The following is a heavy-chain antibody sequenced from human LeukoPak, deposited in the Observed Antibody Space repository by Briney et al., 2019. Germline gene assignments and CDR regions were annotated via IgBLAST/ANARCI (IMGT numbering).Heavy chain of an antibody. D-gene: IGHD3-3*01. J-gene: IGHJ6*02. CDR3: ARGFWSGYYGLYYYYGIDV. CDR2: IYYSGST. V-gene: IGHV4-59*01. Sequence: SETLSLTCTVSGGSISSYYWSWIRQPPGKGLEWIGYIYYSGSTNYSPSLKSRVTISVDTSKNQFSLKLSSVTAADTAVYYCARGFWSGYYGLYYYYGIDVWGQGTTVTVSS. CDR1: GGSISSYY.